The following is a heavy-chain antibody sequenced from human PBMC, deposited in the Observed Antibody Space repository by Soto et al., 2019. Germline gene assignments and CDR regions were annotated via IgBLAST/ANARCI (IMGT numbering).Heavy chain of an antibody. J-gene: IGHJ3*01. CDR1: RDSVKNEDYY. D-gene: IGHD2-2*01. CDR2: ITNTGST. CDR3: ARFSRSYGMFDV. V-gene: IGHV4-30-4*01. Sequence: QVQLQESGPGRLRPSQTLSLICTVSRDSVKNEDYYWTWIRQSPGRGLEWLGRITNTGSTYLNPLLGSRGAMSADRSRNQFSLILTSVTVADTATYYCARFSRSYGMFDVWGRGTLVTVSS.